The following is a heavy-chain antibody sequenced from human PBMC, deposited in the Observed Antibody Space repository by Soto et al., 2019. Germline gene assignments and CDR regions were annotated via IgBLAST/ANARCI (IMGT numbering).Heavy chain of an antibody. D-gene: IGHD4-17*01. CDR3: AYGDSRGPFDS. CDR1: GFSISSYY. CDR2: IYNSGST. J-gene: IGHJ4*02. V-gene: IGHV4-59*01. Sequence: SETLSLTCTVSGFSISSYYWSWIRQPPGKGLEWIGYIYNSGSTNYNPSLKSRVTISVDTTKNQFSLKLISVTAADTAVYYCAYGDSRGPFDSWGQGTLVTVSS.